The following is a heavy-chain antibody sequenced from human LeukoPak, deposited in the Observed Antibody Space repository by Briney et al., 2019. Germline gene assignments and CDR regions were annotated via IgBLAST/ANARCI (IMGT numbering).Heavy chain of an antibody. CDR2: ISYDGSNK. J-gene: IGHJ4*02. Sequence: GGSLRLSCAASGFTFSSYGMHWVRQAPGKGLEWVAVISYDGSNKYYADSVKGRFTISRDNSKNTLYLQMNSLRAEDTAVHYCAKLGRADYPFDYWGQGTLVTVSS. CDR1: GFTFSSYG. D-gene: IGHD3-10*01. V-gene: IGHV3-30*18. CDR3: AKLGRADYPFDY.